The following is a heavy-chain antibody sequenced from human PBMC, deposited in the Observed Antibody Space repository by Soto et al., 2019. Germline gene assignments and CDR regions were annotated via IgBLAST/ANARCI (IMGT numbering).Heavy chain of an antibody. CDR1: VFTVSSNY. CDR3: ARDLRLGELPYYYYYGMDV. D-gene: IGHD3-16*01. J-gene: IGHJ6*02. CDR2: IYSGGST. V-gene: IGHV3-53*01. Sequence: LRLSCAASVFTVSSNYMSWVRQAPGKGLEWVSVIYSGGSTYYADSVKGRFTISRDNSKNTLYLQMNSLRAEDTAVYYCARDLRLGELPYYYYYGMDVWGQGTTVTVSS.